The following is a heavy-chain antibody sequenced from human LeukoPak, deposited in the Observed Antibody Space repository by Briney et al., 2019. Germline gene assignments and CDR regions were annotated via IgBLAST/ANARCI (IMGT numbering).Heavy chain of an antibody. V-gene: IGHV1-69*04. CDR3: AREEMATRNFDY. J-gene: IGHJ4*02. Sequence: ASVKVSCKASGGTFSSYAISWVRQAPGQGLEWMGRIIPILGIANYAQKFQGRVTITADKSTSTAYMEPSSLRSEDTAVYYCAREEMATRNFDYWGQGTLVTVSS. CDR2: IIPILGIA. D-gene: IGHD5-24*01. CDR1: GGTFSSYA.